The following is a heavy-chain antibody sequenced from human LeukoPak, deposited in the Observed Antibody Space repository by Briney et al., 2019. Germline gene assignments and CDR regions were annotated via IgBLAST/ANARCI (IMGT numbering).Heavy chain of an antibody. J-gene: IGHJ4*02. Sequence: ASVKVSCKVSGSTLTELSMHWVRQAPGEGLEWMGGFDPEDGEPIYAQKFQGRVTLTTDTPTTTVNMELRSLRSDDTAVYCSRARTVGYYDSSGFWGQGTLVTVSS. V-gene: IGHV1-24*01. CDR3: RARTVGYYDSSGF. CDR1: GSTLTELS. D-gene: IGHD3-22*01. CDR2: FDPEDGEP.